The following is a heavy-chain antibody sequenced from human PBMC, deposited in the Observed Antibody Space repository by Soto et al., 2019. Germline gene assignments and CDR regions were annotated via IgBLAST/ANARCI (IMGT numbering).Heavy chain of an antibody. CDR2: ICSSGNNK. CDR1: GFTFSSYG. Sequence: GGSLRLSCAASGFTFSSYGMHWVRQAPGEGLEWVAAICSSGNNKFYADSVKGRFTISRDNSKSTLYLQMNRLTAEDTAVYYCARNTIPHPHYWGPGTLVTVSS. D-gene: IGHD1-1*01. V-gene: IGHV3-33*01. CDR3: ARNTIPHPHY. J-gene: IGHJ4*02.